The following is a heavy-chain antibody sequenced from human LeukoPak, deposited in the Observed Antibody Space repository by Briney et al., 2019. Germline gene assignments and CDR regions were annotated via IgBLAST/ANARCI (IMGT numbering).Heavy chain of an antibody. CDR3: ARGGHNGPIWSGYYTGFDP. V-gene: IGHV4-4*07. J-gene: IGHJ5*02. D-gene: IGHD3-3*01. CDR2: IYTSGST. Sequence: SETLSLTCTVSGGSISSYYWSWIRQPAGKGLEWIGRIYTSGSTNYNPSLKSRVTMSVDTSKNQFSLKLSSVTAADTAVYYCARGGHNGPIWSGYYTGFDPWGQGTLVTVSS. CDR1: GGSISSYY.